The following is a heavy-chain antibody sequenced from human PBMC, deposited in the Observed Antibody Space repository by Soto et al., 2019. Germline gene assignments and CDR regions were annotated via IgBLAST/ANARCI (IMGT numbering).Heavy chain of an antibody. Sequence: RGSLRLSCAASGFSFSSYGMHWVRQVPGQGPEWVAVISYDGSKETYADSVKGRFTISRDNSKNTLYLQMNSLRVEDTALYYCAKEGRQWLTYYYYGTDVWGQGTSVTVSS. CDR1: GFSFSSYG. V-gene: IGHV3-30*18. CDR3: AKEGRQWLTYYYYGTDV. D-gene: IGHD6-19*01. J-gene: IGHJ6*02. CDR2: ISYDGSKE.